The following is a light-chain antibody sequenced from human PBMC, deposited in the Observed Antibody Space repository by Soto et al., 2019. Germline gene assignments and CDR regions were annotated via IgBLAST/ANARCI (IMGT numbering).Light chain of an antibody. CDR2: LEGSGSY. Sequence: QSMLTQSSSASASLGSSVKLTCTLSSGHSSYIIAWHQQQPGKAPRYLMKLEGSGSYNKGSGVPDRFSGSSSGADRYLTISNLQSEDEADYYCETWDSNTYAVFGGGTQLTVL. V-gene: IGLV4-60*03. CDR1: SGHSSYI. CDR3: ETWDSNTYAV. J-gene: IGLJ7*01.